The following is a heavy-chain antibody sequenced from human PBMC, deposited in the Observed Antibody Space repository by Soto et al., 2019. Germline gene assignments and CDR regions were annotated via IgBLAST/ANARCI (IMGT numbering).Heavy chain of an antibody. CDR2: VRGKADNFAT. J-gene: IGHJ4*02. V-gene: IGHV3-73*01. CDR3: AKGNLSAPMYYFDY. D-gene: IGHD3-16*02. CDR1: GFSFSGSA. Sequence: GGALLLSCAASGFSFSGSAMHGVRQTSGKGLERVGRVRGKADNFATAYAASVKGRFTISRDDSKNTAYLQMNSLRFEDTAVYYSAKGNLSAPMYYFDYWGQGT.